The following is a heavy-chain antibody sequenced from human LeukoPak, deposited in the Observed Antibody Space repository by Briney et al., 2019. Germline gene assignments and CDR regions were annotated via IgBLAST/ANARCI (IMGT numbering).Heavy chain of an antibody. Sequence: NSSETLSLTCAVYGVSFSGYYWNWILQPPGKGLEWIGEINHSGSINYISSLKSLVTMSVGTSNRQFSLTVTSVTAAATATYYCARAAWDIPHFFEYWGQGILVPVSS. D-gene: IGHD1-26*01. CDR2: INHSGSI. V-gene: IGHV4-34*01. J-gene: IGHJ4*02. CDR3: ARAAWDIPHFFEY. CDR1: GVSFSGYY.